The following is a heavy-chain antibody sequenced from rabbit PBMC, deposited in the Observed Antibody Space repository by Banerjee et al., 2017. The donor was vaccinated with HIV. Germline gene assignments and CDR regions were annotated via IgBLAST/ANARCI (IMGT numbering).Heavy chain of an antibody. Sequence: QSLEESGGDLVKPGASLTLTCKASGFSFSSGYDMCWVRQAPGKGLEWIACIDTGSSGRTYYASWAKGRFTSSKTSSTTVTLQMTSLTAADTATYFCARDGASGYNFNLWGPGTLVTVS. CDR1: GFSFSSGYD. CDR2: IDTGSSGRT. J-gene: IGHJ4*01. V-gene: IGHV1S40*01. D-gene: IGHD1-1*01. CDR3: ARDGASGYNFNL.